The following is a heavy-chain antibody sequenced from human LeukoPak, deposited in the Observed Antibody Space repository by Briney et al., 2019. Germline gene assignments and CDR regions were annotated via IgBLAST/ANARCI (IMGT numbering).Heavy chain of an antibody. CDR2: IYYSGST. V-gene: IGHV4-39*01. J-gene: IGHJ4*02. Sequence: SETLSLTCTVSGGSISSSSYYWGWIRQPPGKGLEWIGSIYYSGSTYYNPFLKSGISISVDTSKNQFSLKLTSVTAADTAVYYCARQNYYDSSGYFSWGQGTLVTVSS. CDR3: ARQNYYDSSGYFS. D-gene: IGHD3-22*01. CDR1: GGSISSSSYY.